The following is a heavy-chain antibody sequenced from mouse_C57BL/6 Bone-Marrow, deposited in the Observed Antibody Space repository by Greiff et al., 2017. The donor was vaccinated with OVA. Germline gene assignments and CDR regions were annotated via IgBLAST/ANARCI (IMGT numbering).Heavy chain of an antibody. CDR2: ISNGGGST. Sequence: EVKVVESGGGLVQPGGSLKLSCAASGFTFSDYYMYWVRQTPEKRLEWVAYISNGGGSTYYPDTVKGRFTISRDNAKNTLYLQMSRLKSEDTAMYYCARFERAMDYWGQGTSVTVSS. CDR1: GFTFSDYY. CDR3: ARFERAMDY. V-gene: IGHV5-12*01. J-gene: IGHJ4*01.